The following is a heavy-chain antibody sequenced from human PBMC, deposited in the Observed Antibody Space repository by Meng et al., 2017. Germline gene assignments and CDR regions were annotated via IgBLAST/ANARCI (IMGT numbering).Heavy chain of an antibody. D-gene: IGHD6-25*01. Sequence: VRLGQSGPGGKMPGASVKVLCKASGYTFTGYYMHWVHQAPGQGLEWMGWSNPNSGGTNYAQKFQGRVTMTRDTSISTAYMELSRLRSDDTAVYYCARGGYSSGVRVRHWFDPWGQGTLVTVSS. CDR1: GYTFTGYY. CDR2: SNPNSGGT. J-gene: IGHJ5*02. CDR3: ARGGYSSGVRVRHWFDP. V-gene: IGHV1-2*02.